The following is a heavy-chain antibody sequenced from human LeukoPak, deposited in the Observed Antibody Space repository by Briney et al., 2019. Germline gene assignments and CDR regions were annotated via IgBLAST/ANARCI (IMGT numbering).Heavy chain of an antibody. V-gene: IGHV3-30-3*01. CDR3: VRESGGYDILTGYFRKYYFDY. CDR1: GFTFSNYA. Sequence: ERSLRLSCAASGFTFSNYAMHWVRQAPGKGLEWVAVTSYDGSNEYYADSVTGRFTISRDNSKNTLYLQMNSLRADDTAVYYCVRESGGYDILTGYFRKYYFDYWGQGTLVTVSS. J-gene: IGHJ4*02. CDR2: TSYDGSNE. D-gene: IGHD3-9*01.